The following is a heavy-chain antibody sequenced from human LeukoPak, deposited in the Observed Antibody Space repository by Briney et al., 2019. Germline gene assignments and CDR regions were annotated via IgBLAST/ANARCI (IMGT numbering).Heavy chain of an antibody. CDR3: ATSPWQQLVNFDY. CDR1: GYTFTSYG. V-gene: IGHV1-18*01. D-gene: IGHD6-13*01. CDR2: ISAYNGNT. J-gene: IGHJ4*02. Sequence: VASVKVSCKASGYTFTSYGISWVRQAPGQGLEWMGWISAYNGNTNYAQKLQGRVTMTTDTSTGTAYMELRSLRSDDTAVYYCATSPWQQLVNFDYWGQGTLVTVSS.